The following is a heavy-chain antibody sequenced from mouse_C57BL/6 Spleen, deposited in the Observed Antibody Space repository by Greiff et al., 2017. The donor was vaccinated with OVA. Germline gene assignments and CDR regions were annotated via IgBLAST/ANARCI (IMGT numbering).Heavy chain of an antibody. J-gene: IGHJ2*01. D-gene: IGHD1-1*01. V-gene: IGHV1-81*01. CDR1: GYTFTSYG. Sequence: QVQLQQSGAELARPGASVKLSCKASGYTFTSYGISWVKQRTGQGLEWIGEIYPRSGNTYYNEKFKGKATLTAAKSSSTAYMELRRLTSEDSAVYFCASHYYGSSQYYFDYWGQGTTLTVSS. CDR2: IYPRSGNT. CDR3: ASHYYGSSQYYFDY.